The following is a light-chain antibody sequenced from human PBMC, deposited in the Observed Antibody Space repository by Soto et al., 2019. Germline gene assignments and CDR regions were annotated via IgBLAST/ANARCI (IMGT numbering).Light chain of an antibody. V-gene: IGKV3-15*01. Sequence: EIVMTQSPATLSVSPGERATFFCRASQSVSSNLAWYQQRPGQAPRLLIYGASTRATGIPARFSGSGSGTEFTLTITSLHSEDFAVYYCQHYNNWPRTFGQGTKLEIK. CDR3: QHYNNWPRT. CDR1: QSVSSN. J-gene: IGKJ2*02. CDR2: GAS.